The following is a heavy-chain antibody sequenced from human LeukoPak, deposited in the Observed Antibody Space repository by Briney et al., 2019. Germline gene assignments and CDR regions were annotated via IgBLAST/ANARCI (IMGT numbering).Heavy chain of an antibody. V-gene: IGHV3-23*01. D-gene: IGHD6-13*01. CDR1: GFTFSGYS. Sequence: GGSLTLSCEASGFTFSGYSMNWVRQAPGKGLEWVSAISGSGGSTYYADSVKGRFTISRDNSKNTLYLQMNSLRAEDTAVYYCAKTYSSSWYYFDYWGQGTLVTVSS. CDR2: ISGSGGST. CDR3: AKTYSSSWYYFDY. J-gene: IGHJ4*02.